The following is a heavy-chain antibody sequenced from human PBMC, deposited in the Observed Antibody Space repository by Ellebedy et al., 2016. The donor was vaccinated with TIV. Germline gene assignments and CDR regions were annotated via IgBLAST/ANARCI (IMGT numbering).Heavy chain of an antibody. V-gene: IGHV3-7*01. Sequence: GGSLRLXCVVSGFTFSSSWMSWVRQAPGKGLEWVANLKQDGSEIYYVDSVKGRFTISRDNAKNSLYLQMNSLRAEDTAVYYCVRDKIVGATIFDYWGQGNRGTVSS. CDR3: VRDKIVGATIFDY. CDR2: LKQDGSEI. D-gene: IGHD1-26*01. CDR1: GFTFSSSW. J-gene: IGHJ4*02.